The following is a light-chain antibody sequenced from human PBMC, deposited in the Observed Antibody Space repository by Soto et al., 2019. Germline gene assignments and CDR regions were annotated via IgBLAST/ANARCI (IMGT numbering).Light chain of an antibody. J-gene: IGKJ2*01. CDR3: MQRIQLPET. CDR1: QSLLRSDGKSS. Sequence: DLGMTQTPLSLSVSPGQPASISCKSSQSLLRSDGKSSLYWYLQKPGQSPQLLIYGASTRLSGVPDRFSGSGSGTDFTLKISRVEAEDVGVYYCMQRIQLPETFGQGTKLEIK. V-gene: IGKV2D-29*02. CDR2: GAS.